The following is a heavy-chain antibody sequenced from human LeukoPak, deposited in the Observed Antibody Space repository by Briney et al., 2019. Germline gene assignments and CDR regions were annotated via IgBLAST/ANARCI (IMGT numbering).Heavy chain of an antibody. CDR2: ISSSGSTM. D-gene: IGHD4-23*01. CDR1: GFTFSAYE. V-gene: IGHV3-48*03. J-gene: IGHJ4*02. Sequence: GGSLRLSCAASGFTFSAYEMHWVRQAPGKGLEWVSDISSSGSTMYYADSVKGRFTIPRDNTKNSLYLQMNSLRAEDTAVYYCARGRRWNDYWGQGTLVTVSS. CDR3: ARGRRWNDY.